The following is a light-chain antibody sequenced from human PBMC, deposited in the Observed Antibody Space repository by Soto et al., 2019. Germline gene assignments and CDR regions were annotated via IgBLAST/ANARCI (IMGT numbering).Light chain of an antibody. Sequence: IVLTQSPATLSVARGERVTLSCRASENAGTFLAWYQQKPGQSPRLLIYGVSTRTAGLPARFSGTGSGTYFTLTISSLEPEDFAVYYCQQRSNWPLFGQGTRLEIK. CDR2: GVS. V-gene: IGKV3-11*01. CDR3: QQRSNWPL. J-gene: IGKJ5*01. CDR1: ENAGTF.